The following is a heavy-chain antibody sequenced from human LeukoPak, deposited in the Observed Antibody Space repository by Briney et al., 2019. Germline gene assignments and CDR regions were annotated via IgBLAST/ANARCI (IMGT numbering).Heavy chain of an antibody. CDR1: GFTVSSNY. D-gene: IGHD4/OR15-4a*01. CDR3: ARGGLWPPDY. CDR2: IYRDGGT. J-gene: IGHJ4*02. Sequence: PGGSLRLSCAASGFTVSSNYMSWVRQAPGKGLEWVSVIYRDGGTYYADSVKGRFTISRDNSKNTLYLQMNSLRVEDTAVYYCARGGLWPPDYWGQGTLVTVSS. V-gene: IGHV3-66*01.